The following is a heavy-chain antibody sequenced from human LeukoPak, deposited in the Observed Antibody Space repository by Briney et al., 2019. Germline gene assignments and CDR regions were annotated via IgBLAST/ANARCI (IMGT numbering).Heavy chain of an antibody. D-gene: IGHD3-10*01. CDR3: ARDLDQYNGRFGGFGHDF. CDR2: ISAYNGNT. J-gene: IGHJ4*02. V-gene: IGHV1-18*01. CDR1: GYTFINYG. Sequence: ASVKVSCKASGYTFINYGINWVRQAPGQGLEWMGWISAYNGNTNYAQSLQGRVTMTTDTSTSTVYMEMRSLTPDDTAVYYCARDLDQYNGRFGGFGHDFWGQGTLVTVSS.